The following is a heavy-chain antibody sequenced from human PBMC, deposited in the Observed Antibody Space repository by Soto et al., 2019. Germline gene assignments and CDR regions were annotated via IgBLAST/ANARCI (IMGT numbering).Heavy chain of an antibody. V-gene: IGHV1-58*02. J-gene: IGHJ3*02. CDR2: IVVGSGNT. Sequence: QMQLLQSGPEVQKPGTSVKVSCKASGFTLTNSVIHWVRQARGQRLEWIGWIVVGSGNTNLAQKFQERVTIARDKSTSTAYMELSRLRSEDTAMYYCAAVVVAITYCEAFDMWGRGTMVTVSS. CDR3: AAVVVAITYCEAFDM. CDR1: GFTLTNSV. D-gene: IGHD2-15*01.